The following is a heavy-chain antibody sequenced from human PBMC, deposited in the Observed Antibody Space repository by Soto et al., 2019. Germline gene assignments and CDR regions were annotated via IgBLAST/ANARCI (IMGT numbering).Heavy chain of an antibody. V-gene: IGHV3-9*01. D-gene: IGHD1-26*01. J-gene: IGHJ6*02. CDR3: AKDRESRYYYGMDG. Sequence: EVQLVESGGGLVQPGRSLRLSCAASGFTFDDYAMHWVRQAPGKGLEWVSGISWNSGSIGYADSVKGRFTIPRDNAKNSLYLQMNSLRAEDTALYYCAKDRESRYYYGMDGWGQGTTVTVSS. CDR2: ISWNSGSI. CDR1: GFTFDDYA.